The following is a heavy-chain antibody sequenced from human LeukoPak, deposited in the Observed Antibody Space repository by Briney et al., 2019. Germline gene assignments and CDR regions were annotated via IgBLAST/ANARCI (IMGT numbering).Heavy chain of an antibody. CDR1: GFTFDDYT. CDR3: AKGIAAAGTYYYGMDV. Sequence: GGSLRLSCAASGFTFDDYTMHWVRQAPGKGLEWVSLISWDGGSTYYADSVKGRFTISRDNSKNSLYLQMNSLGTEDTALYYCAKGIAAAGTYYYGMDVWGQGTTVTVSS. V-gene: IGHV3-43*01. CDR2: ISWDGGST. D-gene: IGHD6-13*01. J-gene: IGHJ6*02.